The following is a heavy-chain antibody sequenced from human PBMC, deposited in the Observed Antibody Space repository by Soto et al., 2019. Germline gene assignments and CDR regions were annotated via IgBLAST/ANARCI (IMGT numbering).Heavy chain of an antibody. CDR1: GFTFSSYA. D-gene: IGHD3-16*01. V-gene: IGHV3-23*01. Sequence: GGSLRLSCAASGFTFSSYAMSWVRQAPGKGLEWVSAISGSGGSTYYADSVKGRFTISRDNSKNTLYLQMNSLRAEDPAVYYCTKGINRGPAFDIWGQGTMVTVSS. CDR3: TKGINRGPAFDI. CDR2: ISGSGGST. J-gene: IGHJ3*02.